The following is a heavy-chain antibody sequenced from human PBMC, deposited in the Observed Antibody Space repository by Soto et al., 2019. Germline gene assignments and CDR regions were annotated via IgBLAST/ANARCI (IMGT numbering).Heavy chain of an antibody. CDR2: INTGSGNT. D-gene: IGHD3-9*01. Sequence: QVYLVQSGAEVKKPGASVRVSCKASGYTFTKNVIHWVRQAPGQSLEWMGWINTGSGNTKYSQKFQGSITMTRDTSASTAYMELSSIKSEDTAVYYCARGGYDILTSYRFASFDYWGQGTLVTVSS. CDR3: ARGGYDILTSYRFASFDY. V-gene: IGHV1-3*04. CDR1: GYTFTKNV. J-gene: IGHJ4*02.